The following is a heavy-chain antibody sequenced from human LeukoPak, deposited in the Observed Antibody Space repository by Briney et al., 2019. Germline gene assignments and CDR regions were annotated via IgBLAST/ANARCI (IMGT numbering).Heavy chain of an antibody. Sequence: GESLKISCKGSGYSFSNYWIGWVRQMPGKGLEWTGIIYPGDSDTRYSPSFQGQVTISADKSISTAYLQWSSLKASDTAMYYCAIRYSGSYNDYWGQGALVTVSS. V-gene: IGHV5-51*01. J-gene: IGHJ4*02. CDR2: IYPGDSDT. CDR3: AIRYSGSYNDY. CDR1: GYSFSNYW. D-gene: IGHD1-26*01.